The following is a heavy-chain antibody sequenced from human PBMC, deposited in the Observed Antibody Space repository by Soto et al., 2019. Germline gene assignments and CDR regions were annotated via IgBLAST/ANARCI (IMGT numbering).Heavy chain of an antibody. J-gene: IGHJ4*02. D-gene: IGHD1-26*01. Sequence: PGGSLRLSCTASGFTFGDYAMSWFRQAPGKGLEWVGFIRSKAYGGTTEYAASVKGRFTISRDDSKSIAYLQMNSLKTEDTAVYYCAREWELLGLDYWGQGTLVTVSS. V-gene: IGHV3-49*03. CDR3: AREWELLGLDY. CDR1: GFTFGDYA. CDR2: IRSKAYGGTT.